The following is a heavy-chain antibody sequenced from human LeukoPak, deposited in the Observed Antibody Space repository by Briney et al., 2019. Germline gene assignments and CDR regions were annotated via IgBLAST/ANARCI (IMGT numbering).Heavy chain of an antibody. CDR2: ISSRSSAI. CDR3: VRGQDSTDSYFYMDV. D-gene: IGHD2-15*01. CDR1: GFILRSHS. V-gene: IGHV3-48*01. J-gene: IGHJ6*03. Sequence: GGSLRLSCVASGFILRSHSMNWVRQAPGKGLEWLSYISSRSSAIHSADSVKGRFTISRDNVKDSLYLQMRTVGAEDTDVYYSVRGQDSTDSYFYMDVWGKGTTVTVSS.